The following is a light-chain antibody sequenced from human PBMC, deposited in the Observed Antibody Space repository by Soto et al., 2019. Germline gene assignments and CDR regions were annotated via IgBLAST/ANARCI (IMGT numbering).Light chain of an antibody. CDR2: GAS. Sequence: EIVLTQSPGTLSLSPGERATLSCRASQTVGSNYLAWYQQKPGQAPRLLIYGASSRATGIPDMFSGSGSGTDFTLTISRLEPEDFAVYYCQQYAISPPFTFAQGTKLEI. V-gene: IGKV3-20*01. CDR1: QTVGSNY. J-gene: IGKJ2*01. CDR3: QQYAISPPFT.